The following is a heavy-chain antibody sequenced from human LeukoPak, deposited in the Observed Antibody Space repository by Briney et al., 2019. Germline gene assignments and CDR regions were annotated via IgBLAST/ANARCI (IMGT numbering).Heavy chain of an antibody. J-gene: IGHJ4*02. CDR1: GGSVSSVGDY. CDR3: ARGGYYGAFDY. CDR2: IYVSGST. Sequence: SETLSLTCSVSGGSVSSVGDYWNWIRQPAGRGLEWIGRIYVSGSTHYNPSLESRVSMSLDTSENQFSLKLSSVTAAGTAVYYCARGGYYGAFDYWGQGTLVTVAS. V-gene: IGHV4-61*02. D-gene: IGHD3-10*01.